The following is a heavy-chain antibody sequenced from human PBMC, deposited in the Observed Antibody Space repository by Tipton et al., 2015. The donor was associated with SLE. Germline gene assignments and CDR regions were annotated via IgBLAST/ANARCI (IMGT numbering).Heavy chain of an antibody. CDR2: IHISGTT. CDR3: ARGGSGSWGYYIDH. D-gene: IGHD3-10*01. J-gene: IGHJ4*02. V-gene: IGHV4-4*07. Sequence: SSYYWTWLRQPAGKGLEWIGRIHISGTTNYNPSLKSRVSISADTSKNQFSLNLKSVIDADTAVYYCARGGSGSWGYYIDHWGQGVLVTVSS. CDR1: SSYY.